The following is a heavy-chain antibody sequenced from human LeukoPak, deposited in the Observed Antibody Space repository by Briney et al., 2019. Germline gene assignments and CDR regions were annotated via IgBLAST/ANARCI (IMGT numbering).Heavy chain of an antibody. J-gene: IGHJ6*02. CDR1: GGTFSSYA. V-gene: IGHV1-69*13. Sequence: GASVNVSCKASGGTFSSYAISWVRQAPGQGLEWMGGIIPIFGTANYAQKFQGRVTITADESTSTAYMELSSLRSEDTAVYYCARSLRGGYDFWSGFPPNNYYYGMDVWGQGTTVTVSS. D-gene: IGHD3-3*01. CDR3: ARSLRGGYDFWSGFPPNNYYYGMDV. CDR2: IIPIFGTA.